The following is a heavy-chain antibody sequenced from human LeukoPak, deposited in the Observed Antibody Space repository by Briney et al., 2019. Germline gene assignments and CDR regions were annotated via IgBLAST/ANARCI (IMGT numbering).Heavy chain of an antibody. J-gene: IGHJ6*03. D-gene: IGHD3-10*01. Sequence: PGGSLRLSCAASGFTFDDYGMSWVRQAPGKGLEGVSGINWNGGSTGYADSVKGRFTISRDNAKNSLYLQMNSLTAEDTALYYCAREGGSGSRYGWGYYYMDVWGKGTTVTVSS. CDR1: GFTFDDYG. V-gene: IGHV3-20*04. CDR3: AREGGSGSRYGWGYYYMDV. CDR2: INWNGGST.